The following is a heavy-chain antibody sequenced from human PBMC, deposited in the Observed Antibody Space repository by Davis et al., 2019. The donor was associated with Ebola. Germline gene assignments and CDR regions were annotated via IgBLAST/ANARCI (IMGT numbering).Heavy chain of an antibody. Sequence: SVKVSCKASGGTFSSYAISWVRQALGQGLEWMGGIIPIFGTANYAQKFQGRVTITADESTSTAYMELSSLRSEDTAVYYCARPRYSGSYYVDYWGQGTLVTVSS. V-gene: IGHV1-69*13. CDR2: IIPIFGTA. D-gene: IGHD1-26*01. J-gene: IGHJ4*02. CDR1: GGTFSSYA. CDR3: ARPRYSGSYYVDY.